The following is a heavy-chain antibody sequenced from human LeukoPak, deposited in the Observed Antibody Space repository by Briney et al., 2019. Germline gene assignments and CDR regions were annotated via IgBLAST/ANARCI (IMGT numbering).Heavy chain of an antibody. Sequence: GASVKVSCKASGGTFSSYAISWVRQAPGQGLEWMGGIIPIFGTANHAQKFQGRVTITADESTSTAYMELSSLRSEDTAVYYCAMSIAGSSGVYGYWGQGTLVTVSS. CDR1: GGTFSSYA. D-gene: IGHD6-6*01. CDR2: IIPIFGTA. CDR3: AMSIAGSSGVYGY. J-gene: IGHJ4*02. V-gene: IGHV1-69*13.